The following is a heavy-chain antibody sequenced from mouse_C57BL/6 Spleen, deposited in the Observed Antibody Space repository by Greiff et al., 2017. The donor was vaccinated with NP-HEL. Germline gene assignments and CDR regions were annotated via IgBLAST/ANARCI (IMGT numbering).Heavy chain of an antibody. J-gene: IGHJ2*01. CDR1: GYTFTSYW. CDR2: IYPGSGST. CDR3: ARSYYGNFPWDY. D-gene: IGHD2-1*01. Sequence: QVHVKQPGAELVKPGASVKMSCKASGYTFTSYWITWVKQRPGQGLEWIGDIYPGSGSTNYNEKFKSKATLTVDTSSSTAYMQLSSLTSEDSAVYYCARSYYGNFPWDYWGQGTTLTVSS. V-gene: IGHV1-55*01.